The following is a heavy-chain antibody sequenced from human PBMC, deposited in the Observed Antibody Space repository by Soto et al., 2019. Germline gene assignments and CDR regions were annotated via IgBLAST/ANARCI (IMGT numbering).Heavy chain of an antibody. D-gene: IGHD7-27*01. CDR3: ARERGWGNDAFDI. J-gene: IGHJ3*02. CDR2: IWYDGSNK. CDR1: GFTFSSYG. V-gene: IGHV3-33*01. Sequence: GGSLRLSCAASGFTFSSYGMHWVRQAPGKGLEWVAVIWYDGSNKYYADSVKGRFTISRDNSKNTLYLQMNSLRAEDTAVYYCARERGWGNDAFDIWGQGTMVTVSS.